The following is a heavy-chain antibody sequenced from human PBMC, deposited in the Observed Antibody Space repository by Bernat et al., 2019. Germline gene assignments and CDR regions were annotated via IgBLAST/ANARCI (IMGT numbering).Heavy chain of an antibody. CDR1: GFTFSSYE. J-gene: IGHJ6*02. CDR2: ISSSGSTI. Sequence: EVQLVESGGGLVQPGGSLRLSCAASGFTFSSYEMNWVRQAPGKGLEWVSYISSSGSTIYYADSVKGRFTISRDNAKNSLYLQMNSLRAEDTAVYYCARGLRTTVTTSYYYYYGMDVWDQGTTVTVSS. D-gene: IGHD4-17*01. V-gene: IGHV3-48*03. CDR3: ARGLRTTVTTSYYYYYGMDV.